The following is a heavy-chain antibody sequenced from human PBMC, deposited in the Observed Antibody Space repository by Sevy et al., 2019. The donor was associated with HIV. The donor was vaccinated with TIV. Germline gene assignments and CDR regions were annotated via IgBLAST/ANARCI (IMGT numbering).Heavy chain of an antibody. CDR1: GYTFISYA. D-gene: IGHD3-22*01. V-gene: IGHV1-3*01. Sequence: ASVKVSCKASGYTFISYALHWVRQAPGQRLEWMGWINAGNGNTKYSQTFQGRVTITRDTSASTAYMELSSLRSEDTAVYYCARVWYYYDSSGYYYDYWGQGTLVTVSS. CDR2: INAGNGNT. CDR3: ARVWYYYDSSGYYYDY. J-gene: IGHJ4*02.